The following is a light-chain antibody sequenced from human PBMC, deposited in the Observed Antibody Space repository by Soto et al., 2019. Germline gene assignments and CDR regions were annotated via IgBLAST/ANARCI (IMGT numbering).Light chain of an antibody. J-gene: IGKJ5*01. V-gene: IGKV1-33*01. CDR2: DAS. CDR1: QDINNY. Sequence: DIQMTQSPSSLSASVGDRVTITCQASQDINNYLNWYQQRPGKAPNLLIYDASNLQTGVPSRFSVGGSGTNFIFAISSLQPEDIATYYYQQYDDLPPTFGQETRLEIK. CDR3: QQYDDLPPT.